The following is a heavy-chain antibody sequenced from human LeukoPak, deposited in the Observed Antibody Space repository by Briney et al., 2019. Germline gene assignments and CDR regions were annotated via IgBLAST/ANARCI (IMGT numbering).Heavy chain of an antibody. D-gene: IGHD3-10*01. V-gene: IGHV3-30*03. CDR1: GFTFSSYG. CDR3: ARVYGSGIYYKTY. J-gene: IGHJ4*02. CDR2: ISYDGSNK. Sequence: GGSLRLSCAASGFTFSSYGMHWVRQAPGKGLEWVAVISYDGSNKYYADSVKGRFTISRDNAKNSLYLQMNTLRAEDTAVYYCARVYGSGIYYKTYWGQGTLVTVSS.